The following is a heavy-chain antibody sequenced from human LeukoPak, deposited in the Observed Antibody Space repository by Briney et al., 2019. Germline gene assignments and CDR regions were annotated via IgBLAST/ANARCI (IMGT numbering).Heavy chain of an antibody. D-gene: IGHD2-2*01. Sequence: GSLRLSCAASGFTFSSYEMNWTRQAPGKGLEWVSYISSSGSTIYYADSVKGRFTISRDNAKNSLYLQMNSLRAEDTAVYYCARVVPAAPFDYWGQGTLVTVSS. V-gene: IGHV3-48*03. CDR1: GFTFSSYE. J-gene: IGHJ4*02. CDR3: ARVVPAAPFDY. CDR2: ISSSGSTI.